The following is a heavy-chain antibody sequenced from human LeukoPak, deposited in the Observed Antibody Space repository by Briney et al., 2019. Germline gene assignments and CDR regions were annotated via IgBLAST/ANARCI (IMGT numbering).Heavy chain of an antibody. D-gene: IGHD6-6*01. V-gene: IGHV3-30*03. CDR3: ASDKGNSYLSSFDY. Sequence: GGSLRLSCAASGFTFSSYGMHWVRQAPGKGLEWVAVISYDGSNKYYADSVKGRFTISRDNSKNTLYLQMNSLRAADTAVYYCASDKGNSYLSSFDYWGQGTLVTVSS. CDR1: GFTFSSYG. CDR2: ISYDGSNK. J-gene: IGHJ4*02.